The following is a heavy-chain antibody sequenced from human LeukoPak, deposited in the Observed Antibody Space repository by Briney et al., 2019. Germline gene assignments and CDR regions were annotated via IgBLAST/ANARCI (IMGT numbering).Heavy chain of an antibody. CDR1: GGSISSSSYY. CDR2: IYYSGST. Sequence: SETLSLTCTVSGGSISSSSYYWGWIRQPPGKGLEWIGSIYYSGSTYYNPSLKSRVTISVDTSKNQFSLKLSSVTAADTAVYYCAREPPIAVAGTIDYWGQGTLVTVSS. D-gene: IGHD6-19*01. V-gene: IGHV4-39*02. J-gene: IGHJ4*02. CDR3: AREPPIAVAGTIDY.